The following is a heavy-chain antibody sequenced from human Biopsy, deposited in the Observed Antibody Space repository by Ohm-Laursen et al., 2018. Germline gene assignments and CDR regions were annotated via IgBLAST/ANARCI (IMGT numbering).Heavy chain of an antibody. Sequence: ASVKVSCKASGYTFTSYDITWVRQASGQGPEWIGWLNPVSGNSNFGQKFRGRVTVTSDTTISTAYMELSGLTSDDTATYYCGRAVRNQLLTDPWGQGTLVTVTS. J-gene: IGHJ5*02. CDR3: GRAVRNQLLTDP. CDR2: LNPVSGNS. D-gene: IGHD1-7*01. V-gene: IGHV1-8*01. CDR1: GYTFTSYD.